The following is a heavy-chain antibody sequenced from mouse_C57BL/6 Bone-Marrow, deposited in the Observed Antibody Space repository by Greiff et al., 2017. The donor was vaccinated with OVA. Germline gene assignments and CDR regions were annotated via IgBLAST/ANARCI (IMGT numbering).Heavy chain of an antibody. Sequence: EVNVVESGGDLVKPGGSLKLSCAASGFTFSSYGMSWVRQTPDKRLEWVATISSGGSYTYYPDSVKGRFTISRDNAKNTLYLQMSSLKSEDTAMYYCARPRVPLYYGNSLAYWGQGTLVTVSA. CDR3: ARPRVPLYYGNSLAY. CDR1: GFTFSSYG. J-gene: IGHJ3*01. D-gene: IGHD2-1*01. CDR2: ISSGGSYT. V-gene: IGHV5-6*01.